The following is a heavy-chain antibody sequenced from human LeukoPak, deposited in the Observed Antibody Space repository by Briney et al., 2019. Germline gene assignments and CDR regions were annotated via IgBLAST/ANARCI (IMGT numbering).Heavy chain of an antibody. V-gene: IGHV1-46*01. D-gene: IGHD2-2*01. CDR3: ARDRLVPAAMGGYYYGMDV. CDR1: GYTFTSYY. CDR2: INPSGGST. J-gene: IGHJ6*04. Sequence: ASVKVSCKASGYTFTSYYMHWVRQAPGQGLEWMGIINPSGGSTSYAQKFQGRVTMTRDTFTSTVYMELSSLRSEDTAVYYCARDRLVPAAMGGYYYGMDVWGKGTTVTVSS.